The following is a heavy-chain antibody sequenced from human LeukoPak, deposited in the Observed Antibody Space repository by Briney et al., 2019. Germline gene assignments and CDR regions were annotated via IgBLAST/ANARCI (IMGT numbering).Heavy chain of an antibody. CDR3: AKPLFVGYYYYFDY. CDR1: GFTFSSYA. Sequence: GGSLRLSCAASGFTFSSYAMSWVRPAPGKGLEWVSAISGSGGSTYYADSVKGRFTISRDNSKNTLYLQMNSLRAEDTAVYYCAKPLFVGYYYYFDYWGQGTLVTVSS. J-gene: IGHJ4*02. D-gene: IGHD3-22*01. CDR2: ISGSGGST. V-gene: IGHV3-23*01.